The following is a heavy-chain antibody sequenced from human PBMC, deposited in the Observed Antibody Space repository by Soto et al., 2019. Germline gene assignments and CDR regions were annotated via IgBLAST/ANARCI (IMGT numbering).Heavy chain of an antibody. CDR3: ARALVFYDY. V-gene: IGHV4-39*01. Sequence: SETLSLTCTFSCGSIIGTSYFWGWIRQPPGKGLEWIGSIHSTGNTYYNPSLMSRVTISVDTSKNQFSLILSSVTAADTAVYYCARALVFYDYWGQGALVTVSS. CDR2: IHSTGNT. CDR1: CGSIIGTSYF. D-gene: IGHD2-21*01. J-gene: IGHJ4*02.